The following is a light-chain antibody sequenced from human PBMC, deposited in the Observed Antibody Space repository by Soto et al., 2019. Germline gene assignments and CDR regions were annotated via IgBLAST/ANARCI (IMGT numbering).Light chain of an antibody. Sequence: QSVLTQPPSVSGAPGQRVTISCTGSSSNIGAGYDVHWYQQLPGTAPKLLIYGNINRPSGVSNRFSGSRSGNTASLTISGLQAEDEADYYCSSYTDSSNYVFGTGTKVTVL. CDR1: SSNIGAGYD. V-gene: IGLV1-40*01. J-gene: IGLJ1*01. CDR3: SSYTDSSNYV. CDR2: GNI.